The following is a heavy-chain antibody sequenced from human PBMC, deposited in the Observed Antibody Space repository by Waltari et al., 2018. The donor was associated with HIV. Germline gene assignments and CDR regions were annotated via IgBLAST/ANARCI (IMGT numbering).Heavy chain of an antibody. CDR3: ARAPTGSMYFDH. Sequence: EVQLVESGGGLVQPGRSLRLSCTGSGFSFGDYAVSWARQAPGRGLEWGGFIRSKSYGETTQYAASVKGRFTISRDDSKNIAYLQMISLRIEDTAVYYCARAPTGSMYFDHWGQGSLITVSA. J-gene: IGHJ4*02. D-gene: IGHD2-8*01. CDR1: GFSFGDYA. CDR2: IRSKSYGETT. V-gene: IGHV3-49*04.